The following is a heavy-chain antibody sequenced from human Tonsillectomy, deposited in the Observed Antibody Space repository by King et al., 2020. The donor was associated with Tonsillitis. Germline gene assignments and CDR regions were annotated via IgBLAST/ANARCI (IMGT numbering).Heavy chain of an antibody. V-gene: IGHV3-23*04. CDR3: AKGEGSSSFPDY. CDR1: GFTLRRYA. Sequence: VQLVESGGGLVQPGGSLSLSCAASGFTLRRYAMSWVRQAPGKGLIWVSAISGDGGTTYYADSVKGRFTISRDNSKNTLFLKMNSLRAEDTAIYYCAKGEGSSSFPDYWGQGTLVSVSS. D-gene: IGHD6-6*01. J-gene: IGHJ4*02. CDR2: ISGDGGTT.